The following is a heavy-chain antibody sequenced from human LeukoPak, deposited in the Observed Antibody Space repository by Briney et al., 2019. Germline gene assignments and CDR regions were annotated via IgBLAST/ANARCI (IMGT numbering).Heavy chain of an antibody. CDR3: ARTVSTGNSGWNWFDP. J-gene: IGHJ5*02. Sequence: ASVKVSCKASGYTFTSYYMHWVRQAPGQGLEWMGIINPSGGSTSYAQKFQDRVTMTRDTSTSTVYMELSSLRSEDTAVYYCARTVSTGNSGWNWFDPWGQGTLVTVSS. D-gene: IGHD5/OR15-5a*01. V-gene: IGHV1-46*01. CDR2: INPSGGST. CDR1: GYTFTSYY.